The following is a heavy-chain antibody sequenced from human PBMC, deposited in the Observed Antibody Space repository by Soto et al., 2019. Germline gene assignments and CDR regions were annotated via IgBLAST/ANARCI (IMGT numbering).Heavy chain of an antibody. J-gene: IGHJ1*01. Sequence: EEQLLESGGGLVQPGGSLKISCAVAGFTFSSYAMSWVRQAPGKGLEWVSGISGTGRVTNYAESVKGWFTISRDNPKNTLYLEMKSLRAEDTAVYYCAKDVHYDIVTGIEYFDHWGQGTLVTVSS. CDR2: ISGTGRVT. V-gene: IGHV3-23*01. D-gene: IGHD3-9*01. CDR3: AKDVHYDIVTGIEYFDH. CDR1: GFTFSSYA.